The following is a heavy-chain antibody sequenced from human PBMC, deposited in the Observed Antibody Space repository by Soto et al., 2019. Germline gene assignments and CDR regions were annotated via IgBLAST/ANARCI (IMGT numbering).Heavy chain of an antibody. J-gene: IGHJ6*02. CDR3: ARDPDLVTMIVVVPFRYGMDV. D-gene: IGHD3-22*01. Sequence: QVQLVQSGAEVKKPGSSVKVSCKASGGTFSSYAISWVRQAPGQGLEWMGGMIPIFGTANSAQQFQGRVTIPADESTSPAYIELRSLRSEDTAVYYCARDPDLVTMIVVVPFRYGMDVWGQGTTVTVSS. CDR2: MIPIFGTA. V-gene: IGHV1-69*12. CDR1: GGTFSSYA.